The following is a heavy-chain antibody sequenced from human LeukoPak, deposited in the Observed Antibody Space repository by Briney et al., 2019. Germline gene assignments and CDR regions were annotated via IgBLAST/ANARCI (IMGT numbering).Heavy chain of an antibody. V-gene: IGHV4-59*01. CDR3: ARDSPMTTVTIDYYYMDV. D-gene: IGHD4-17*01. J-gene: IGHJ6*03. CDR1: GGSISSYY. CDR2: IYYSGST. Sequence: PSETLSLTCTVSGGSISSYYWSWIRQPPGKGLEWVGYIYYSGSTNYNPSLTSRVTISVDTSKNQFSLKLSSVTAADTAVYYCARDSPMTTVTIDYYYMDVWGKGTTVTVSS.